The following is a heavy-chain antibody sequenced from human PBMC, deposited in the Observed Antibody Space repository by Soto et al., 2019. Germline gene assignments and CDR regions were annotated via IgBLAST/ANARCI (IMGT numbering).Heavy chain of an antibody. CDR3: AXXXXSSTVTYYYFGMDV. Sequence: QVQLVQSGTEVKKPGASVKVSCKASGYAFRTYAISWVRQAPGQGLEWMGWISAYSGNTNYAQKFQGRVTMTTDTSTFTSYMELRSLRSDDTAVYYCAXXXXSSTVTYYYFGMDVWGQGTTVTVSS. CDR2: ISAYSGNT. CDR1: GYAFRTYA. J-gene: IGHJ6*02. D-gene: IGHD4-4*01. V-gene: IGHV1-18*01.